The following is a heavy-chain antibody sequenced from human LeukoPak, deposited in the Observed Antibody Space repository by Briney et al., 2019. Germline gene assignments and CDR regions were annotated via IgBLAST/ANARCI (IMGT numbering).Heavy chain of an antibody. V-gene: IGHV3-49*04. CDR3: ARGSIQLWIHNGMDV. CDR1: GFTFGDHA. CDR2: IRSKAYGGTT. J-gene: IGHJ6*02. Sequence: GGSLRLSCTASGFTFGDHAMSWVRQAPGKGLEWVGFIRSKAYGGTTEYAASVKGRFTISRDDSKSIAHLQMNSLKTEDTAVYYCARGSIQLWIHNGMDVWGQGTTVTVSS. D-gene: IGHD5-18*01.